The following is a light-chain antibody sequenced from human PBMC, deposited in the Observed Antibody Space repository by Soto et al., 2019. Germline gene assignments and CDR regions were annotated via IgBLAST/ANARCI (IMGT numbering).Light chain of an antibody. CDR3: KKGTNWPIP. Sequence: EIVLTQSPATLSLSPGERATLSCRTSQSVSKYFAWYQQKPGRAPRLLIYDASSRATGIPARFIGSGSGTNFPLTFSTLEPEDFAIFYCKKGTNWPIPCGQGTGLEIK. V-gene: IGKV3-11*01. CDR1: QSVSKY. J-gene: IGKJ5*01. CDR2: DAS.